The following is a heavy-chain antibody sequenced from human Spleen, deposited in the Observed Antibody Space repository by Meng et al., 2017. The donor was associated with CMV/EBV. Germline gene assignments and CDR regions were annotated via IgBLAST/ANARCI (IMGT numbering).Heavy chain of an antibody. J-gene: IGHJ3*02. CDR3: ARKYSGNWHLDAFDM. Sequence: ETLSLTCAASGFSVSTDYMNWVRQAPGKGLEWISVIYSGTGSTYYADSVKGRFTISRDSSKNAIYLQMNSLRVEDTAVYYCARKYSGNWHLDAFDMWGQGTTVTVSS. D-gene: IGHD5-12*01. CDR2: IYSGTGST. V-gene: IGHV3-53*01. CDR1: GFSVSTDY.